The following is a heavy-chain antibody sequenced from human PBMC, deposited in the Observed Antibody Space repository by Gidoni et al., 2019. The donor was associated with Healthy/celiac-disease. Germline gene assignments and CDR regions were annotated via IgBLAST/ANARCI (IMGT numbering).Heavy chain of an antibody. J-gene: IGHJ6*03. Sequence: EVQLVESGGGLVQPGGSLRLSSAASGFTVSSNYLSWVRQAPGKGLEWVSVIYSGGSTYYADSVKGRFTISRDNSKNTLYIQMNSLRAEDTAVYYCARAPCHDYGDYSYYYYMDVWGKGTTVTVSS. CDR3: ARAPCHDYGDYSYYYYMDV. CDR1: GFTVSSNY. D-gene: IGHD4-17*01. V-gene: IGHV3-66*01. CDR2: IYSGGST.